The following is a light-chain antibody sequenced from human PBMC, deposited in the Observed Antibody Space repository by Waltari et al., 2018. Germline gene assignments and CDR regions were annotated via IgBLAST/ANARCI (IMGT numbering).Light chain of an antibody. CDR2: MAS. J-gene: IGKJ2*01. Sequence: DIQMTQSPSTLSASVGDRVTISCRASQSVGTWLARYQQKPGKAPKLLIYMASSLDSGVPSRFRGSGSGTDFTLTISSLQPYDFATYSCQQYSSFSTFGQGTKV. V-gene: IGKV1-5*03. CDR1: QSVGTW. CDR3: QQYSSFST.